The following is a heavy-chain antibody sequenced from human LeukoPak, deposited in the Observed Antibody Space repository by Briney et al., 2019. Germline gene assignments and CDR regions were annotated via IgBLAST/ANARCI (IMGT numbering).Heavy chain of an antibody. V-gene: IGHV3-66*01. CDR1: GFTVSSNY. D-gene: IGHD2-15*01. J-gene: IGHJ4*02. CDR2: IYSGGST. Sequence: GGSLRLSCAASGFTVSSNYMNWVRQAPGKGLEWVSAIYSGGSTYYADSVKGRFTISRDNSKNTLYLQMNSLRAEDTAVYYCAREVVAASYFDYWGQGTLVTVSS. CDR3: AREVVAASYFDY.